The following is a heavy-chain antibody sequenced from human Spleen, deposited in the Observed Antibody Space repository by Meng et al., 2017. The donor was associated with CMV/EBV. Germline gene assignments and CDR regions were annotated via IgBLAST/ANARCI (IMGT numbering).Heavy chain of an antibody. J-gene: IGHJ4*02. D-gene: IGHD5/OR15-5a*01. CDR3: ARDFDFYDNDRLDY. CDR1: GFTFSTYW. CDR2: IHSDGIST. V-gene: IGHV3-74*01. Sequence: GESLKISCAASGFTFSTYWMHWVRQAPGKGLVWVSRIHSDGISTIYADSVKGRFTISRDNAKGLMFLQMNSLRAEDTALYYCARDFDFYDNDRLDYWGQGTLVTVSS.